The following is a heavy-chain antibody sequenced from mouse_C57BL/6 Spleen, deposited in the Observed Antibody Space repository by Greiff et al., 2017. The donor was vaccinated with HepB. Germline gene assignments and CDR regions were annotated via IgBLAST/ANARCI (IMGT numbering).Heavy chain of an antibody. D-gene: IGHD2-4*01. CDR3: ARERGLRRDWYFDV. Sequence: VQLKESGPELVKPGASVKIPCKASGYTFTDYNMDWVKQSHGKSLEWIGDINPNNGGTIYNQKFKGKATLTVDKSSSTAYMELRSLTSEDTAVYYCARERGLRRDWYFDVWGTGTTVTVSS. V-gene: IGHV1-18*01. CDR2: INPNNGGT. J-gene: IGHJ1*03. CDR1: GYTFTDYN.